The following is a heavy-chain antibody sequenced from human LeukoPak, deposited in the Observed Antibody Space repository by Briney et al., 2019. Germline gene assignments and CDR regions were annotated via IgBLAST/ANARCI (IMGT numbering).Heavy chain of an antibody. D-gene: IGHD6-19*01. V-gene: IGHV1-46*01. Sequence: ASVKVSCKASGYDFTSYYMHWLRQAPGQGLEWMAIISPSSGSTSFARKFQGRLSMTRDTPTSTVYMELRSLRSEDTAVYYCARESSTAVAILDPYYFDSWGQGTLVTVSS. CDR1: GYDFTSYY. CDR2: ISPSSGST. J-gene: IGHJ4*02. CDR3: ARESSTAVAILDPYYFDS.